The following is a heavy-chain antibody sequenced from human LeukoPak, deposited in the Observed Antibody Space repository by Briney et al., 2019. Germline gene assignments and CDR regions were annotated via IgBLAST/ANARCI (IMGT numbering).Heavy chain of an antibody. D-gene: IGHD3-22*01. CDR3: AREATYYYDSSAQWPVFDY. V-gene: IGHV4-4*07. CDR2: IYTSGST. Sequence: SETLSLTCTVSGGSISSYYWSWIRQPAGKGLEWIGRIYTSGSTNYNPSLKSRVTMSVDTSKNQFSLKLSSVTAANTAVYYCAREATYYYDSSAQWPVFDYWGQGTLATVSS. J-gene: IGHJ4*02. CDR1: GGSISSYY.